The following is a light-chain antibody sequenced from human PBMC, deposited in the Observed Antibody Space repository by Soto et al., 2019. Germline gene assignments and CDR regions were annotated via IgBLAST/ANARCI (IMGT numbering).Light chain of an antibody. V-gene: IGKV3-11*01. CDR2: DAS. CDR3: QQRSNWTLT. CDR1: QSVSSY. J-gene: IGKJ4*01. Sequence: EIAMTQSPATLSLSPGATATLSWRASQSVSSYLAWYQQKPGQAPRLLSYDASNRATGIPARFSVSGSGTDFTLTISSLETEDFAVYYCQQRSNWTLTFGGGTKVDIK.